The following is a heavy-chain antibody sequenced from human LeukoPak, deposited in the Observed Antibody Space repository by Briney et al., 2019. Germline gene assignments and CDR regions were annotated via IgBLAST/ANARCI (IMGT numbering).Heavy chain of an antibody. CDR3: VKRYSSSSDVY. V-gene: IGHV3-23*01. CDR2: IKTSVDST. CDR1: GFTFTNYG. Sequence: GGSLRLSCAASGFTFTNYGFSWVRQPPGKGLEWVSSIKTSVDSTYYADSAKGRFTISRDNSENTVYLQMNSLRAEDTAVYYCVKRYSSSSDVYWGQGTLVTVSS. J-gene: IGHJ4*02. D-gene: IGHD6-6*01.